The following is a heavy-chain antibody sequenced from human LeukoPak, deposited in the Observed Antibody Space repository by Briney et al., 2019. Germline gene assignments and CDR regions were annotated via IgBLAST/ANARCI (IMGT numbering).Heavy chain of an antibody. CDR3: ARDRRESSKPNDAFEI. V-gene: IGHV4-59*01. Sequence: PSETLSLTCSVSGGSISSYYWSWIRQPPGKGLEWIGYIYYTGSTNYNPSLESRVTISVDTSKRQLSLKLSSVTAADTAVYYCARDRRESSKPNDAFEIWGQGTMVTVSS. CDR2: IYYTGST. J-gene: IGHJ3*02. CDR1: GGSISSYY.